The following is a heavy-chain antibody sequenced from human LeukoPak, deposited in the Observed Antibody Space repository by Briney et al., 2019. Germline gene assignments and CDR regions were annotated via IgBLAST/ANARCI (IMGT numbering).Heavy chain of an antibody. CDR1: GFTVSSNY. V-gene: IGHV3-23*01. D-gene: IGHD6-13*01. CDR3: AKNMDSSWIDAFDI. J-gene: IGHJ3*02. Sequence: GGSLRLSCAASGFTVSSNYVSWVRQAPGKGLEWVSAISGSGGSTYYADSVKGRFTISRDNSKNTLYLQMNSLRAEDTAVYYCAKNMDSSWIDAFDIWGQGTMVTVSS. CDR2: ISGSGGST.